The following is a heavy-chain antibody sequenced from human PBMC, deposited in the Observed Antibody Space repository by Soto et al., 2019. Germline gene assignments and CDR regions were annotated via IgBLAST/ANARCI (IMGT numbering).Heavy chain of an antibody. CDR3: DKGFLESAVSSYYFDY. CDR1: GFTFSSYA. J-gene: IGHJ4*02. V-gene: IGHV3-23*01. Sequence: GGSLRLSCAASGFTFSSYAMSWVRQAPGKGLEWVSAISGSGGSTYYADSVKGRFTISRDNSKNTLYLQMNSLRAEDTAVYYWDKGFLESAVSSYYFDYWGQGTLVTVSS. D-gene: IGHD3-3*01. CDR2: ISGSGGST.